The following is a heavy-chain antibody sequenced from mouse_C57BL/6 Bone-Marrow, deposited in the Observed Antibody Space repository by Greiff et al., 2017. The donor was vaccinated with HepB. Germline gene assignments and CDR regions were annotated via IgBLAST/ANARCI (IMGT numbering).Heavy chain of an antibody. V-gene: IGHV1-55*01. CDR1: GYTFTSYW. Sequence: QVQLQQPGAELVKPGASVKMSCKASGYTFTSYWITWVKQRPGQGLEWIGDIYPGSGSTNYNEKFKSKATLTVDTSSSTAYMQLSSLTSEDSAVYYCARYAYDPPWFAYWGQGTLVTVSA. D-gene: IGHD2-2*01. CDR3: ARYAYDPPWFAY. CDR2: IYPGSGST. J-gene: IGHJ3*01.